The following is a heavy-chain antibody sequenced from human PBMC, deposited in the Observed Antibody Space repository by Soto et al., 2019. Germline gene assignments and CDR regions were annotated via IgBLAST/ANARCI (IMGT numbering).Heavy chain of an antibody. Sequence: PGESLKIFCKGSGYSFTSYWIGWVRQMPGKGLEWMGIIYPGDSDTRYSPSFQGQVTISADKSISTAYLQWSSLKASDTAMYYCARPNYYDSSGYYKVGAFDIWGQGTMVTVSS. CDR1: GYSFTSYW. D-gene: IGHD3-22*01. V-gene: IGHV5-51*01. J-gene: IGHJ3*02. CDR2: IYPGDSDT. CDR3: ARPNYYDSSGYYKVGAFDI.